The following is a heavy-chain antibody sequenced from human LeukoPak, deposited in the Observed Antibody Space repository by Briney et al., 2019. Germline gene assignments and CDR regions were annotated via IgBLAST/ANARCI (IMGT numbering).Heavy chain of an antibody. V-gene: IGHV3-53*01. CDR3: ARHSNDFWSGYYTFDY. J-gene: IGHJ4*02. Sequence: GGSLRLSCAASGFTVSSNYMSWVRQAPGKGLEWVSVIYSGGSTYYADSVKGRFTISRDNSKNTLYLQMNSLRAEDRAVDYCARHSNDFWSGYYTFDYWGQGTLVTVSS. CDR1: GFTVSSNY. CDR2: IYSGGST. D-gene: IGHD3-3*01.